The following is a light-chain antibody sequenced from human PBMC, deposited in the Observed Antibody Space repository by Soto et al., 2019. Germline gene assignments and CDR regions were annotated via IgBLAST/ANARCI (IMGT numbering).Light chain of an antibody. Sequence: EIVLTQSPATLSLSPGERATLSCRASQSVSSKLAWYQQKPGQAPRLLIYGASTRVTGSPARFSGSGSGTEFTLTISSLQSEDFAAYYCQQQNNWPITFGQGTQLEIK. J-gene: IGKJ5*01. CDR3: QQQNNWPIT. CDR2: GAS. V-gene: IGKV3-15*01. CDR1: QSVSSK.